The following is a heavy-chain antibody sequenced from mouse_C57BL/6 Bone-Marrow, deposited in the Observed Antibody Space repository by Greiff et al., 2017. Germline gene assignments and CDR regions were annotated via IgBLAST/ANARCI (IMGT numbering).Heavy chain of an antibody. CDR3: TVFYYDYSYYFDY. CDR2: IDPENGDT. J-gene: IGHJ2*01. V-gene: IGHV14-4*01. Sequence: EVQLQQSGAELVRPGASVKLSCTASGFTFKDDYMHWVKQRPEQGLEWIGWIDPENGDTEYASKFQGKATITADTSSNTAYLQLSSLTSEDTAVYYCTVFYYDYSYYFDYWGQGTTLTVSS. D-gene: IGHD2-4*01. CDR1: GFTFKDDY.